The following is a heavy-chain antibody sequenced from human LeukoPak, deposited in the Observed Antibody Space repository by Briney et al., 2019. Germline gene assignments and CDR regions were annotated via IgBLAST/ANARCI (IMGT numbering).Heavy chain of an antibody. CDR1: GGSFSGYY. D-gene: IGHD4-17*01. CDR2: INHSGST. V-gene: IGHV4-34*01. J-gene: IGHJ6*03. Sequence: SETLSLTCAVYGGSFSGYYWSWIRQPPGKRLEWIGEINHSGSTNYNPSLKSRVTISVDTSKNQFSLKLSSVTAADTAVYYCARGYDGDYYYYYYMDVWGKGTTVTVSS. CDR3: ARGYDGDYYYYYYMDV.